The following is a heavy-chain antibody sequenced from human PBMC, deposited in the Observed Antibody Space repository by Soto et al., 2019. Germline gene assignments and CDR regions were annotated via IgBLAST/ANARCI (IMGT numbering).Heavy chain of an antibody. V-gene: IGHV4-4*07. CDR3: ARDVEYLGGYYYYGMDV. Sequence: SETLSLTCTVSGGSISSYYWSWIRQPAGKGLEWIGRIYTSGSTNYNPSLKSRVTMSVDTSKNQFSLKLSSVTAADTAVYYCARDVEYLGGYYYYGMDVWGQGTTVTVSS. D-gene: IGHD3-16*01. J-gene: IGHJ6*02. CDR2: IYTSGST. CDR1: GGSISSYY.